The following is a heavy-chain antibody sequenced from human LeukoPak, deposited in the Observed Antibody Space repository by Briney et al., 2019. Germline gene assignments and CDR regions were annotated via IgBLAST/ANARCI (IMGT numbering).Heavy chain of an antibody. CDR3: AKITDRNWFDP. J-gene: IGHJ5*02. CDR2: IYSGGST. CDR1: GFTVSSNY. Sequence: GGSLRLSCAASGFTVSSNYMSWVRQAPGKGLGWVSVIYSGGSTYYADSVKGRFTISRDNSKNTLYLQMNSLRAEDTAVYYCAKITDRNWFDPWGQGTLVTVSS. V-gene: IGHV3-53*01. D-gene: IGHD5-24*01.